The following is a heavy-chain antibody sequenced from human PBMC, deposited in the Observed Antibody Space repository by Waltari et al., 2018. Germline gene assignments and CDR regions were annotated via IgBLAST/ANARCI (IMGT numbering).Heavy chain of an antibody. V-gene: IGHV3-48*02. CDR3: ASPLIF. D-gene: IGHD2-21*02. CDR1: GFTFSSSN. Sequence: VQLVESGGGLVQPGGSLRLSCAASGFTFSSSNMNWVRQAPGKGLDWVSFISSSGNTIYYADSVKGRFTISRDNAKNSLYLQMNSLRDEDTAVYYCASPLIFRGQGTLVTVAS. J-gene: IGHJ4*02. CDR2: ISSSGNTI.